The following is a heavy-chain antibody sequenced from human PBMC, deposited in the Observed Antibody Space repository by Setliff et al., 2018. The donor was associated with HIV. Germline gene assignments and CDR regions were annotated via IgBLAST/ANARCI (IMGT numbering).Heavy chain of an antibody. D-gene: IGHD3-3*01. J-gene: IGHJ4*02. V-gene: IGHV3-66*02. CDR1: GFAVSTYY. CDR3: ARVRLYNTALDY. CDR2: IYSGGST. Sequence: GGSLRLSCAASGFAVSTYYMSWVRQAPGKGLEWVSTIYSGGSTYHADSVKGRFTLSRDTSKNTLFLQMNSLRPEDTAVYYCARVRLYNTALDYWGQGTLVTVSS.